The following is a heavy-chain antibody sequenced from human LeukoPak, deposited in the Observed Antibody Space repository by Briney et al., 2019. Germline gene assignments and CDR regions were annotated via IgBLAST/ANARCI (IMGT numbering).Heavy chain of an antibody. CDR1: GGSISSDY. J-gene: IGHJ4*02. V-gene: IGHV4-59*01. Sequence: SETLSLTCTVSGGSISSDYWSWIRQPPGKGLEWIGYMYYSGSANYNPSLKSRVTISLDTSKNQFSLKLSSVTAADTAVYYCAKKYCSGNPSYFDYGGQGTLVTVSS. D-gene: IGHD2-15*01. CDR3: AKKYCSGNPSYFDY. CDR2: MYYSGSA.